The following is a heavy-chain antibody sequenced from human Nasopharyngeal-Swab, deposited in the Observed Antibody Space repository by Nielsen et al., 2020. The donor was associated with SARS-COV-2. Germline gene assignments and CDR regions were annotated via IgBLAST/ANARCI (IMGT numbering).Heavy chain of an antibody. CDR1: GYTFASFD. CDR2: MNIDSGDT. CDR3: ARGPRPKRHLDY. J-gene: IGHJ4*02. D-gene: IGHD1-1*01. Sequence: ASATLSCKTSGYTFASFDINWVRQATARGLECVGWMNIDSGDTHYAQEFQGKVTLTRDTSRSTAYMELSSLRSEDTAVYYCARGPRPKRHLDYWGQGTLVTVPS. V-gene: IGHV1-8*01.